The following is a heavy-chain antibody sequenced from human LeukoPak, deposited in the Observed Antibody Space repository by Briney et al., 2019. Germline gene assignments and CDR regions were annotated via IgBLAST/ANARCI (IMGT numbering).Heavy chain of an antibody. D-gene: IGHD1-26*01. CDR3: VKLESGGRYDY. V-gene: IGHV3-64*05. J-gene: IGHJ4*02. Sequence: GGSLRLSCSASGFTFNNYAMHWVRQAPGKGLEYVSAITSNGGSTYYADSVKGRFSISRDNSKNTLYFQMSSLRTEDTAVYYCVKLESGGRYDYWGQGTLVTVSS. CDR2: ITSNGGST. CDR1: GFTFNNYA.